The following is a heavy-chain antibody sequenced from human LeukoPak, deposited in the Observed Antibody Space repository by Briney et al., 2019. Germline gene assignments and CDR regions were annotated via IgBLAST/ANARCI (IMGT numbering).Heavy chain of an antibody. CDR2: INPNSGGT. CDR1: GYTFTGYY. V-gene: IGHV1-2*02. CDR3: ASLIVVVPAAIGYYYMDV. D-gene: IGHD2-2*01. Sequence: ASVKVSCKASGYTFTGYYMHWVRQAPGQGLEWMGWINPNSGGTNYAQKFQGRVTMTRDTSISTAYMELSRLRSDDTAVHYCASLIVVVPAAIGYYYMDVWGKGTTVTVSS. J-gene: IGHJ6*03.